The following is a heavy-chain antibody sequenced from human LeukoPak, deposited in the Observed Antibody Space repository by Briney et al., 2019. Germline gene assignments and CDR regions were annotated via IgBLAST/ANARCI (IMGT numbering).Heavy chain of an antibody. V-gene: IGHV1-8*01. Sequence: ASVKVSCKASGYTFTTYDINRVRQATGQGLEWMGWMNPNSGNTGYTQKFQGRVTMTRNTSISTAYMELSSLRSEDTAVYYCARGRDSGHKENWFDPWGQGTLVTVSS. D-gene: IGHD6-19*01. CDR2: MNPNSGNT. CDR1: GYTFTTYD. J-gene: IGHJ5*02. CDR3: ARGRDSGHKENWFDP.